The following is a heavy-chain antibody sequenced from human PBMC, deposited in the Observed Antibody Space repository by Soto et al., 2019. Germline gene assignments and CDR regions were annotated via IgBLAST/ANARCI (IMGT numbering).Heavy chain of an antibody. Sequence: QVQLVESGGGVVQPGRSLRLSCAASGFTFSSYGMHWVRQAPGKGLEWVAVIWYDGSNKYYADSVKGRFTIPRDNSKNTLYLQMNSLSAEDTAVYYCAALWELIDYWGQGTLVTVSS. V-gene: IGHV3-33*01. J-gene: IGHJ4*02. CDR3: AALWELIDY. CDR1: GFTFSSYG. CDR2: IWYDGSNK. D-gene: IGHD1-26*01.